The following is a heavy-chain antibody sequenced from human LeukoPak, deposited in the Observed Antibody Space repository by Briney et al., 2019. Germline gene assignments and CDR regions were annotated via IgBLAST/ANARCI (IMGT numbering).Heavy chain of an antibody. Sequence: SETLSLTCTVSGGSVSSGSYYWSWIRQPPGKGLEWIGYIYYSGSTNYNPSLKSRVTISVDTSKNQFSLKLSSVTAADTAVYFCARARTGYSGPFDSWGQGTVVTVSS. V-gene: IGHV4-61*01. J-gene: IGHJ4*02. CDR2: IYYSGST. D-gene: IGHD5-12*01. CDR3: ARARTGYSGPFDS. CDR1: GGSVSSGSYY.